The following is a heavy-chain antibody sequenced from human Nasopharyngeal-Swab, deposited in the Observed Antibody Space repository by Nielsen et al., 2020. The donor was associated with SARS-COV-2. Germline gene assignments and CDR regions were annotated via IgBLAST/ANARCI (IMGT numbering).Heavy chain of an antibody. D-gene: IGHD3-9*01. J-gene: IGHJ6*03. CDR1: GYTLTELS. V-gene: IGHV1-24*01. CDR2: FDPEDGET. CDR3: ARDPTLTYYDILTGYRTPDYYMDV. Sequence: ASVKVSCKVSGYTLTELSMHWVRQAPGKGLEWMGGFDPEDGETSYAQKFQGRVTMTRDTSTSTVYMELSSLRSEDTAVYYCARDPTLTYYDILTGYRTPDYYMDVWGKGTTVTVSS.